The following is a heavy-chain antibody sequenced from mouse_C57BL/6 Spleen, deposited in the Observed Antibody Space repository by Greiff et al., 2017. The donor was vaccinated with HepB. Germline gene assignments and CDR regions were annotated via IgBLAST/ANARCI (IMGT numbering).Heavy chain of an antibody. CDR2: IDPEDGET. J-gene: IGHJ1*03. CDR3: ARGGSSYYFDV. Sequence: EVQLQQSGAELVKPGASVKLSCTASGFNINDYYMHWVKQRTEQGLEWIGRIDPEDGETKYDPKFQGKATITADTSSNTAYLQLSSLTSEDTAVYYWARGGSSYYFDVWGTGTTVTVSS. D-gene: IGHD1-1*01. V-gene: IGHV14-2*01. CDR1: GFNINDYY.